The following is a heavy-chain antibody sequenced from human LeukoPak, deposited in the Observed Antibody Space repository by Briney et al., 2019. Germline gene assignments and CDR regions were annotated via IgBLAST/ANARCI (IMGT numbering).Heavy chain of an antibody. CDR3: ARTLRRHCSGGSCYSPHLDY. V-gene: IGHV1-8*01. D-gene: IGHD2-15*01. Sequence: ASVKVCCKASGYTFASYDINWVRQATGQGLGWMRWMNPNSGNTGYTQKFQGRVTMTRDTSISTAYMELSSLRSEDTAVYYCARTLRRHCSGGSCYSPHLDYWGQGTLVTVSS. CDR2: MNPNSGNT. CDR1: GYTFASYD. J-gene: IGHJ4*02.